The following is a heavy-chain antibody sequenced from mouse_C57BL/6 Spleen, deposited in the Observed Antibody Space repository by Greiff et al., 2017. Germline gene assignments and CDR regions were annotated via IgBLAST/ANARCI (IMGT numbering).Heavy chain of an antibody. J-gene: IGHJ4*01. V-gene: IGHV1-55*01. CDR1: GYTFTSYW. D-gene: IGHD4-1*01. Sequence: QVQLQQPGAELVKPGASVKMSCKASGYTFTSYWITWVKQRPGPGLEWIGDIYPGSGSTNYNEKFKSKATLTVDTSSSTAYMQLSSLTSEDSAVXYCARFVTGTDYAMDYWGQGTSVTVSS. CDR2: IYPGSGST. CDR3: ARFVTGTDYAMDY.